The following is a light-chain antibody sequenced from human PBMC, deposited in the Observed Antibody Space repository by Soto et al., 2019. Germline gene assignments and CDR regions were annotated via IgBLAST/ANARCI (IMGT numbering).Light chain of an antibody. CDR1: SSNIGAGYD. CDR3: QSYGSSPGVV. CDR2: GNS. J-gene: IGLJ2*01. Sequence: QSVLTQPPSVSGAPGQRVTISCTGSSSNIGAGYDVHWYQQLPGTAPKLLIYGNSNRPSGVPDRFSGSKSGTSASLAITGLQAEEEADYYCQSYGSSPGVVFGGGTKLTVL. V-gene: IGLV1-40*01.